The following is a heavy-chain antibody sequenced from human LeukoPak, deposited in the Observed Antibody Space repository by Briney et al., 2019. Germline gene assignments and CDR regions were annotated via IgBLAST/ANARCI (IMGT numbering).Heavy chain of an antibody. J-gene: IGHJ4*02. CDR2: VDGSGTTV. V-gene: IGHV3-48*03. D-gene: IGHD6-19*01. CDR3: VRLYDC. CDR1: GFTFSSYT. Sequence: GGSLRLACAASGFTFSSYTMHWVRQAPGKGLEWVSYVDGSGTTVYYADAVRGRFTISRDNAKNSLYLQMNSLRAEDTAVYYCVRLYDCWGQGTLVTVSS.